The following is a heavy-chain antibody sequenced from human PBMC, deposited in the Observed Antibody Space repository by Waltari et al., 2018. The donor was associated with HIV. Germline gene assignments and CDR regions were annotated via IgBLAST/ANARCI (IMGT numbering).Heavy chain of an antibody. V-gene: IGHV1-8*01. J-gene: IGHJ4*02. Sequence: QAQLVQSGAEVRKPGASVKVSCKASGYNFATFDINWVRRPPGQGLEWMGWMSINNGNAGYGQRFKGRVTLTRDTSIDTAYMELHSLTPQDTAVYYCVTSRPGAVFGDFWGQGTPVMVSS. CDR3: VTSRPGAVFGDF. D-gene: IGHD3-3*01. CDR1: GYNFATFD. CDR2: MSINNGNA.